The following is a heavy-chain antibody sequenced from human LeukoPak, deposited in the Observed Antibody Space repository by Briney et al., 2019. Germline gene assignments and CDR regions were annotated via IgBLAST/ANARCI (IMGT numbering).Heavy chain of an antibody. CDR2: IYSGGST. CDR3: LRFGYCSGGSCSDAFDI. J-gene: IGHJ3*02. V-gene: IGHV3-53*01. Sequence: GGSLRLSCAASGFTFSSNYMSWVRQAPGKGLEWVSVIYSGGSTYYADSVKGRFTISRDNSKNTLYLQMNSLRAEDTAVYYCLRFGYCSGGSCSDAFDIWGQGTMVTVSS. D-gene: IGHD2-15*01. CDR1: GFTFSSNY.